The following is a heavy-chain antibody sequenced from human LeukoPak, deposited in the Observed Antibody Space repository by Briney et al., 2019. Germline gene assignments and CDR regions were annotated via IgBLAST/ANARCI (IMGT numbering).Heavy chain of an antibody. Sequence: GGSLRLSCAASGFTFSSYGMSWVRQAPGKGLVWVSRINSDGSSTSYADSVKGRFTISRDNAKNTLYLQMNSLRAEDTAVYYCARFSDFDWLSYAFDIWGQGTMVTVSS. CDR1: GFTFSSYG. J-gene: IGHJ3*02. CDR2: INSDGSST. V-gene: IGHV3-74*01. D-gene: IGHD3-9*01. CDR3: ARFSDFDWLSYAFDI.